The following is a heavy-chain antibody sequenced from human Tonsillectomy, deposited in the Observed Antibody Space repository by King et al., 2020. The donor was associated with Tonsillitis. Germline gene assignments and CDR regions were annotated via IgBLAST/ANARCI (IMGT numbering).Heavy chain of an antibody. CDR2: MNPNSGNT. CDR1: GYTFTSYD. D-gene: IGHD3-3*01. CDR3: AREVRFLEYTRARDFDY. J-gene: IGHJ4*02. V-gene: IGHV1-8*01. Sequence: QLVQSGAEVKKPGASVKVSCKASGYTFTSYDINWVRQATGQGLEWMGWMNPNSGNTGYAQKFQGRVTMTRNTSITTAYMELSSLRSEDTAVYYCAREVRFLEYTRARDFDYWGQGTLVTVSS.